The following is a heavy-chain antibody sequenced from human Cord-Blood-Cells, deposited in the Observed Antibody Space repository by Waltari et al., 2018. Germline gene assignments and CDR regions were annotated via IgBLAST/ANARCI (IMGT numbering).Heavy chain of an antibody. V-gene: IGHV4-34*01. CDR1: GGSFSGYY. D-gene: IGHD1-26*01. CDR3: ARSSYELGHNYYYYGMDV. Sequence: QVQLQQWGAGLLKPSETLSLTCAVYGGSFSGYYWSWIRQPPGKWLEWSGEINQSGNTNYNPSLKSRVTRSVDTSKNQFSLKLSSVTAADTAVYYCARSSYELGHNYYYYGMDVWGQGTTVTVSS. CDR2: INQSGNT. J-gene: IGHJ6*02.